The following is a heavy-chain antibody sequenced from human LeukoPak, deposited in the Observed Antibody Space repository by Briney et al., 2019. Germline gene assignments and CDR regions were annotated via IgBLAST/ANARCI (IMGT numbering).Heavy chain of an antibody. CDR1: GDSVSSNSAA. J-gene: IGHJ4*02. V-gene: IGHV6-1*01. CDR2: TCYRSKWYN. D-gene: IGHD6-13*01. CDR3: ARRGTAADPAFDY. Sequence: SQTLSLTCAISGDSVSSNSAAWNWLRQSPSRGLEWLGRTCYRSKWYNDYAVSVKSRITINPDTSKNQFSLQLNSVTPEDTAVYYCARRGTAADPAFDYWGQGTLVTVSS.